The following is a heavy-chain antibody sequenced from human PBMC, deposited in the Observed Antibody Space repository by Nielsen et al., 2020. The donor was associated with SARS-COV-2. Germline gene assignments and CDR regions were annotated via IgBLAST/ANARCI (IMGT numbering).Heavy chain of an antibody. CDR3: ARDRWQQLVPTY. Sequence: SETLSLTCTVFGGSIGSYYWSWIRQPPGKGLEWIGHIFNTGSTSYNPSLRSRVTILVDTSKNHFSLKLTSVTAADMAVYYCARDRWQQLVPTYWGQGTLVTVSP. D-gene: IGHD6-13*01. J-gene: IGHJ4*02. CDR2: IFNTGST. V-gene: IGHV4-59*13. CDR1: GGSIGSYY.